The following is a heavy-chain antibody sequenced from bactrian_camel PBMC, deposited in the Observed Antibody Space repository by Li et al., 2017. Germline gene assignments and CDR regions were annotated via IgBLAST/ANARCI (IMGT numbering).Heavy chain of an antibody. CDR3: VAAPRYSTSCVEPLRTVWNY. CDR1: QYTYSTFY. Sequence: QLVESGGGSVQAGGSLRLSCARSQYTYSTFYCMGWFRQAPGKEREGVAAIDTGDGSTYYLNSVEGRFTISHDNAKNTLYLQMNSLKPEDSAIYYCVAAPRYSTSCVEPLRTVWNYWGQGTQVTVS. CDR2: IDTGDGST. D-gene: IGHD7*01. V-gene: IGHV3S28*01. J-gene: IGHJ4*01.